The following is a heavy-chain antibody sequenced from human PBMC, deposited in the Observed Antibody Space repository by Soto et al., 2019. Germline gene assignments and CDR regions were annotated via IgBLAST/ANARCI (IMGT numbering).Heavy chain of an antibody. CDR1: GFTFSTYW. J-gene: IGHJ4*02. Sequence: EVQLVESGGGLVQPGGSLRLSCAASGFTFSTYWMHWVRQAPGKGLVWVSRINSDGITTTYADSVKGRFTISRDNAKNTLYLQMTSLRAEDTAVYYCARAIPFDDWGQVTLVTVSS. CDR2: INSDGITT. V-gene: IGHV3-74*01. CDR3: ARAIPFDD.